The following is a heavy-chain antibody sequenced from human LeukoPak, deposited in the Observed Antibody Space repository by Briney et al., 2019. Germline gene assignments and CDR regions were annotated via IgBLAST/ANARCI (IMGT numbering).Heavy chain of an antibody. CDR1: GGSFSGYY. J-gene: IGHJ3*02. Sequence: PSETLSLTCAVYGGSFSGYYWSWIRQPPGKGLEWIGEINHSGSTNYNPSLKSRVTISVDTSKNQFSLKLSSVTAADTAVYYCASFLGYCSGGSCPDAFDIWGQGTMVTVSS. V-gene: IGHV4-34*01. CDR2: INHSGST. D-gene: IGHD2-15*01. CDR3: ASFLGYCSGGSCPDAFDI.